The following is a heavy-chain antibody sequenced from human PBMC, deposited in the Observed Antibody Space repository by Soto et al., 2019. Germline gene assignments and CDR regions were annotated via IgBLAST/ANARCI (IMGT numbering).Heavy chain of an antibody. D-gene: IGHD3-22*01. V-gene: IGHV4-31*03. CDR3: AIYDSSDYYSGSPIGWFDP. CDR1: GGSISSGGYY. CDR2: IYYSGST. Sequence: QVQLQESGPGLVKPSQTLSLTCTVSGGSISSGGYYWSWIRQHPGKGLEWIGYIYYSGSTYYNPSLKSRVTISVDTAKNQFSLKLSSVTAADTAVYYCAIYDSSDYYSGSPIGWFDPWGQGTLVTVSS. J-gene: IGHJ5*02.